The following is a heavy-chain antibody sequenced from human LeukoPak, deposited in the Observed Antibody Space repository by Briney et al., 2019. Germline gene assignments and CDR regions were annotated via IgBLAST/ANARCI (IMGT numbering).Heavy chain of an antibody. CDR2: ISSSGSTI. V-gene: IGHV3-11*04. CDR1: GFTFSDYY. D-gene: IGHD6-13*01. CDR3: ARYSSSGQFDP. J-gene: IGHJ5*02. Sequence: PGGSLRLSCAASGFTFSDYYMSWIRQAPEKGLEWVSYISSSGSTIYYADSVKGRFTISRDNAKNSLYLQMNGLRAEDTAVYYCARYSSSGQFDPWGQGTLVTVSS.